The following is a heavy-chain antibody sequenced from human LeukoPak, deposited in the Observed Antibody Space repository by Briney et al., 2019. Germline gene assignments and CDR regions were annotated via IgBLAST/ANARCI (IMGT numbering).Heavy chain of an antibody. CDR1: GYTFTDYY. Sequence: ASVKVSCKASGYTFTDYYLHWVRQAPGQGLEWLGWIIPNSGGTNYAQKFQGRVTMTRDTSISTAYMELSRLRSDDTAVYFCARGRIPPYLDYWGQGTLVTVSS. CDR2: IIPNSGGT. D-gene: IGHD5-18*01. V-gene: IGHV1-2*02. CDR3: ARGRIPPYLDY. J-gene: IGHJ4*02.